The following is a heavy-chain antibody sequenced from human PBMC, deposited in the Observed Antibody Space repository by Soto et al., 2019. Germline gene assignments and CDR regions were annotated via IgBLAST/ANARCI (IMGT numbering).Heavy chain of an antibody. CDR3: TRANCYSEY. J-gene: IGHJ4*02. Sequence: QVQLQESGPGLLKPSETLSLTCSDSGGSISNHYWSWIRQPPGKGLECIGYIYYNGNTNYNPSLKRRVTMSVDTSRNQISLKLTTVTAADMAVYYCTRANCYSEYWGQGALVTVSS. CDR1: GGSISNHY. CDR2: IYYNGNT. D-gene: IGHD7-27*01. V-gene: IGHV4-59*11.